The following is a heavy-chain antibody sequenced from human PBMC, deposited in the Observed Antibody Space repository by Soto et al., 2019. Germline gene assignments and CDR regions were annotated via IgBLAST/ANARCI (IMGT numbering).Heavy chain of an antibody. CDR1: GLTFSRYA. CDR2: IIYDGSNK. CDR3: XXELGNKGYDGHDY. V-gene: IGHV3-30*04. D-gene: IGHD5-12*01. J-gene: IGHJ4*02. Sequence: QVQLVESGGGVVQPGRSLRLSCAASGLTFSRYAMHWVRQAPGKGLEWVAVIIYDGSNKHYADSVQGRFTISRDNSKXXXXXXXXXXXXXXXXXXXXXXELGNKGYDGHDYWGQGTLVTVSS.